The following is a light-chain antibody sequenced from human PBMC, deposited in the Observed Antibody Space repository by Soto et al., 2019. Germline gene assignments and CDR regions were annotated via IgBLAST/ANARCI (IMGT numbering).Light chain of an antibody. J-gene: IGLJ2*01. CDR3: SSYTSSNTLVV. Sequence: QSALTQPASVSESPGQSITIPCTGTSSDVGGYNYVSWYQQYPGKAPKLMIYDVSNRPSGVSNRFSGSKSGNTASLTISGLQAEDEATYYCSSYTSSNTLVVFGGGTKLTV. CDR1: SSDVGGYNY. CDR2: DVS. V-gene: IGLV2-14*01.